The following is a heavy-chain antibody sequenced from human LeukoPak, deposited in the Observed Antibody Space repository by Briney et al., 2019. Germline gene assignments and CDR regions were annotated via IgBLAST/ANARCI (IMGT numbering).Heavy chain of an antibody. D-gene: IGHD3-10*01. J-gene: IGHJ4*02. CDR2: IYYSGST. Sequence: PSETLSLTCAVSGGSISSNSYYWGRLRQPPGRGLEWIGSIYYSGSTYYNPSLKSRVTISVDTSKNQFSLKLSSVTAADTAVYYCARTRYYYNSRSYGAPYYFDYWGQGTLVTVSS. V-gene: IGHV4-39*01. CDR1: GGSISSNSYY. CDR3: ARTRYYYNSRSYGAPYYFDY.